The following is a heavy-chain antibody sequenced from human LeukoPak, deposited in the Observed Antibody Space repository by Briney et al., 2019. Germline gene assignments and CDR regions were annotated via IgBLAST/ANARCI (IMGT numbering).Heavy chain of an antibody. J-gene: IGHJ4*02. V-gene: IGHV3-74*01. CDR2: VNNDGSST. Sequence: GGSLRLSCGASGFSFSSYWMHWVRQAPGKGLMWVPRVNNDGSSTTYADSVEGRFTISRDNAKNTVYLQMNSLRVEDTAVYYCATDDYRGLGYWGQGTLVTVSS. CDR1: GFSFSSYW. D-gene: IGHD3-16*01. CDR3: ATDDYRGLGY.